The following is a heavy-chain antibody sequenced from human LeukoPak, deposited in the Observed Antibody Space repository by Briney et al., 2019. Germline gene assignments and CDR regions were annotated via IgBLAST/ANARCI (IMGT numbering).Heavy chain of an antibody. CDR1: GFTFRDYD. J-gene: IGHJ3*02. Sequence: PGGSLRLSCAASGFTFRDYDMHWVRQVPGRGLEWVSAIGIRDDTHYPDSVKGRFTISRENAKNSLYLQMNTLRDGDTAMYYCIRGGIRVSGIDAFDIWGQGTMVNVSS. CDR3: IRGGIRVSGIDAFDI. D-gene: IGHD5/OR15-5a*01. CDR2: IGIRDDT. V-gene: IGHV3-13*01.